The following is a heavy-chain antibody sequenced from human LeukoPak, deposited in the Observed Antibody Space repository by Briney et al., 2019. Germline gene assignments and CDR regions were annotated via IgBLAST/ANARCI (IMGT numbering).Heavy chain of an antibody. Sequence: PSETLSLTCTVSGGSISSGGYYWSWIRQHPGKGLEWIGYIYYSGSTYYNPSLKSRVTISVDTSKNQFSLKLSSVTAADTAVYYCARDGGPGAGSSWYNYYYYYYMDVWGKGTTVTVSS. CDR3: ARDGGPGAGSSWYNYYYYYYMDV. CDR2: IYYSGST. D-gene: IGHD6-13*01. V-gene: IGHV4-31*03. CDR1: GGSISSGGYY. J-gene: IGHJ6*03.